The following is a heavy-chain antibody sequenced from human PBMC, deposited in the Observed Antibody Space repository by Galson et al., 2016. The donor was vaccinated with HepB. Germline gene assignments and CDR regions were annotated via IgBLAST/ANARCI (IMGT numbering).Heavy chain of an antibody. CDR3: ARGNMVRGLYYFDY. J-gene: IGHJ4*02. D-gene: IGHD3-10*01. CDR1: GGSITTYF. V-gene: IGHV4-59*01. CDR2: IYYSAST. Sequence: SETLSLTCTVSGGSITTYFWSWIRQPPGKGLEWIAYIYYSASTNYNPSLKSRVTISVDTSKNQFSLKLSSVTAADTAMYYCARGNMVRGLYYFDYWGQGTLVTVSS.